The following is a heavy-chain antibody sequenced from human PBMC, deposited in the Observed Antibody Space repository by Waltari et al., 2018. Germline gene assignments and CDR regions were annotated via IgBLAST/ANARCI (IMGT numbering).Heavy chain of an antibody. CDR2: FDPEDGEP. CDR1: GETLTELS. Sequence: VQLVQSGAEVKKPGASVKVYCKVSGETLTELSMQWVRQATGKGLEWMGGFDPEDGEPIYAQKFQCRVTMTEDTSTDTAYIELISLRSEDTAVYYCATEPITFGGVIVSDYWGQGTLVTVSS. J-gene: IGHJ4*02. V-gene: IGHV1-24*01. CDR3: ATEPITFGGVIVSDY. D-gene: IGHD3-16*02.